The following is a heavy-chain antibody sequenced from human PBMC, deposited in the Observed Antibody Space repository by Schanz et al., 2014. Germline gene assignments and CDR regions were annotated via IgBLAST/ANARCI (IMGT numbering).Heavy chain of an antibody. D-gene: IGHD6-19*01. CDR1: GGTFSSFG. CDR2: IIPSLGLA. Sequence: VQLEQSGAEVKKPGSSVKVSCKASGGTFSSFGINWVRQAPGQGLEWMGRIIPSLGLAKYEQKFQDKVTITADTSTTTAYMELSGLRSEDTAVYYCTRLPRADPNGFDVWGQGTTVTVS. J-gene: IGHJ6*02. V-gene: IGHV1-69*02. CDR3: TRLPRADPNGFDV.